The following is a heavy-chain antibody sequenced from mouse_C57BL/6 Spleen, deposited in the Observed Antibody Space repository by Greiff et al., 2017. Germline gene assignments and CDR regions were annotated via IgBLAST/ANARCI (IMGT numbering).Heavy chain of an antibody. CDR3: ATQLGRWAMDY. V-gene: IGHV1-59*01. Sequence: VQLQQPGAELVRPGTSVKLSCKASGYTFTSYWMHWVKQRPGQGLEWIGVIDPSDSYTNYNQKFKGKATLTVDTSSSTAYMQLSSLTSEDSAVYYCATQLGRWAMDYWGQGTSVTVSS. J-gene: IGHJ4*01. CDR2: IDPSDSYT. CDR1: GYTFTSYW. D-gene: IGHD4-1*02.